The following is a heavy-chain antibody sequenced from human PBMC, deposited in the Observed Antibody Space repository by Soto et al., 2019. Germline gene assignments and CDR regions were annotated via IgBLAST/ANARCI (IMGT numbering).Heavy chain of an antibody. CDR1: GFTFSSSW. Sequence: DVQLVESGGGLVQPGGYLRLSCAASGFTFSSSWMHWVRQAPGKGLVWVSRINSGASTTNYADSVKGRFTISRDNAKNTQYLNMDGLPADDTTVYYRERGHTGWFGYDYWGQGTLVTVSS. CDR2: INSGASTT. V-gene: IGHV3-74*01. D-gene: IGHD3-10*01. J-gene: IGHJ4*02. CDR3: ERGHTGWFGYDY.